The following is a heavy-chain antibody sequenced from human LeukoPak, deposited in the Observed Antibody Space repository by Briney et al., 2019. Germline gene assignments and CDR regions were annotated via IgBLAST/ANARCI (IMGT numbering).Heavy chain of an antibody. Sequence: GGSLRLSCAASGFTFSSYWMSWVRQAPGKGLEWVASIKQDGSEKYYVDSVKGRFTVSRDNAKNSLYLQMDSLRAEDTALYYCARAPGEGWFDPWGQGTLVTVSS. CDR2: IKQDGSEK. D-gene: IGHD4-17*01. CDR1: GFTFSSYW. CDR3: ARAPGEGWFDP. V-gene: IGHV3-7*01. J-gene: IGHJ5*02.